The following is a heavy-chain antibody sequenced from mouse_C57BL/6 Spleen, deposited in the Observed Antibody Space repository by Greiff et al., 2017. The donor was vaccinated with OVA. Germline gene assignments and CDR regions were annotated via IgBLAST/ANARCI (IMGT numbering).Heavy chain of an antibody. J-gene: IGHJ2*01. CDR3: AREGTAQATLDFDY. V-gene: IGHV1-64*01. D-gene: IGHD3-2*02. CDR2: IHPNSGST. Sequence: QVHVKQPGAELVKPGASVKLSCKASGNTFTSYWMHWVKQRPGQGLEWIGMIHPNSGSTNYNEKFKSKATLTVDKSSSTAYMQLSSLTSEDSAVYYCAREGTAQATLDFDYWGQGTTLTVSS. CDR1: GNTFTSYW.